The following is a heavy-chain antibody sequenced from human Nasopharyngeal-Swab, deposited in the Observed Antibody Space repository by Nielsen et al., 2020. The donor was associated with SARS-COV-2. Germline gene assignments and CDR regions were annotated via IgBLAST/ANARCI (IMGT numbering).Heavy chain of an antibody. J-gene: IGHJ6*02. D-gene: IGHD3-22*01. CDR1: GITFSSYA. CDR3: ARTYDSSGYWVWYYYYGMDV. CDR2: ISYDGRNK. Sequence: GGSLRPSCAASGITFSSYAMHWVRQSPGKGLEWVAVISYDGRNKYYADSVKGRFTISRDNSKNTLYLKMNSLRAEDTAVYYCARTYDSSGYWVWYYYYGMDVWGQGTTVTVSS. V-gene: IGHV3-30-3*01.